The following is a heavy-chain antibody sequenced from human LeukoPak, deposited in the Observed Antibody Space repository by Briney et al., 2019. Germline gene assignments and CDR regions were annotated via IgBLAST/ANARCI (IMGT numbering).Heavy chain of an antibody. CDR2: ISGDGGST. Sequence: PGGSLRLSCAASGFSFDDYAMLWVRQGPGEGLEWVSLISGDGGSTYYGDSVKGRFTISRDNSKNSLYLEMNSLRIEDTGLYYCAKDKGDGEYVDYWGQGTLVTVSS. J-gene: IGHJ4*02. V-gene: IGHV3-43*02. CDR3: AKDKGDGEYVDY. CDR1: GFSFDDYA. D-gene: IGHD5-24*01.